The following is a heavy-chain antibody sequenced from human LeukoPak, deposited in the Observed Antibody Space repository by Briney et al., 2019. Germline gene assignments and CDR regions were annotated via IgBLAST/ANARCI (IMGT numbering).Heavy chain of an antibody. CDR2: INPSGGST. Sequence: ASVKVSCKASGYTFTSYYMHWVRQAPGQGLEWMGIINPSGGSTSYAQKFQGRVTMARDMSTSTVYTELSSLRSEDTAVYYCARDVRVVGAFDIWGQGTMVTVSS. CDR1: GYTFTSYY. D-gene: IGHD2-2*01. CDR3: ARDVRVVGAFDI. V-gene: IGHV1-46*01. J-gene: IGHJ3*02.